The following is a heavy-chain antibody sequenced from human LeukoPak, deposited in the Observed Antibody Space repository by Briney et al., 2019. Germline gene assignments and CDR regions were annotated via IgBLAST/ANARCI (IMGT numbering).Heavy chain of an antibody. CDR3: ARDLTGNGDYGGGDY. V-gene: IGHV1-46*01. CDR1: GYTFTSYG. CDR2: INPSGGST. D-gene: IGHD4-17*01. J-gene: IGHJ4*02. Sequence: ASVKVSCKASGYTFTSYGISWVRQAPGQGLEWMGIINPSGGSTSYAQKFQGRVTMTRDMSTSTVYMELSSLRSEDTAVYYCARDLTGNGDYGGGDYWGQGTLVTVSS.